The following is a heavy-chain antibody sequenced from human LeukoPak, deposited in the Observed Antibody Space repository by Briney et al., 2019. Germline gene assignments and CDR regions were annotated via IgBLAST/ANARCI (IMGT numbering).Heavy chain of an antibody. CDR1: GFTFSSYG. Sequence: GRSLRLSCAASGFTFSSYGMHWVRQAPGKGLEWVAVIWYDGSNKYYADSVKGRFTISRDNSKNTLYLQMNSLRAEDTAVYYCAREGYGNYGTYYGMDVWGHGTTVTVSS. J-gene: IGHJ6*02. CDR3: AREGYGNYGTYYGMDV. V-gene: IGHV3-33*08. CDR2: IWYDGSNK. D-gene: IGHD4-11*01.